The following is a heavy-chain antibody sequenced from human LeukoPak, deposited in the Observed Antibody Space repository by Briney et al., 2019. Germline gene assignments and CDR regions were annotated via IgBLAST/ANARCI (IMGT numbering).Heavy chain of an antibody. D-gene: IGHD2/OR15-2a*01. V-gene: IGHV4-4*09. CDR2: IHTNGPT. Sequence: TPSETLSLTCIVSGGSFTSYYYSWLRQPPGQGLEWIGYIHTNGPTNYNPSVKSRVTISVDTSKNQFSLRLSSVTAADTAVYYCARHHFSQGFLYWFFDIWGRGTLVTVSS. CDR1: GGSFTSYY. J-gene: IGHJ2*01. CDR3: ARHHFSQGFLYWFFDI.